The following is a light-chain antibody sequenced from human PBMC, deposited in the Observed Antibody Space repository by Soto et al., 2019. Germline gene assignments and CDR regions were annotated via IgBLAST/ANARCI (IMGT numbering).Light chain of an antibody. V-gene: IGLV2-8*01. CDR3: SSYAGSNNLV. Sequence: QAVVTQPPSASGSPGQSVTISCTGTSSDVGGYNYVSWYQQHPGKAPKLMIYEVSKRPSGVPDRFSGSKSGHTASLTVSGLQAEDEADYYCSSYAGSNNLVFGGGTKLTVL. J-gene: IGLJ2*01. CDR1: SSDVGGYNY. CDR2: EVS.